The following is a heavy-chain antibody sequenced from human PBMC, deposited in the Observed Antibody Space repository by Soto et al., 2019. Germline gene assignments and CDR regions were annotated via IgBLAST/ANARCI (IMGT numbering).Heavy chain of an antibody. D-gene: IGHD1-1*01. J-gene: IGHJ4*02. CDR2: INHSGST. CDR3: ARLEGMATISYYFDF. Sequence: GWYWCRIHKHPGKGLEWIGKINHSGSTNYNPSLQTRVTISVDTSKSQFSLKLNSVTAADSAVYFCARLEGMATISYYFDFWGPGALVTVSS. CDR1: GWY. V-gene: IGHV4-34*01.